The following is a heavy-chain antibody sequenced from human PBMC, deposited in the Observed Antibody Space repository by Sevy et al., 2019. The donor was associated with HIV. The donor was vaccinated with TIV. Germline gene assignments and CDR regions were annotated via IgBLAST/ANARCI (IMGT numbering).Heavy chain of an antibody. CDR1: GFTFSSYS. J-gene: IGHJ3*02. D-gene: IGHD3-3*01. Sequence: GGSLRLSCAASGFTFSSYSMNWVRQAPGKGLEWVSSISSSSSYIYYADSVKGRFTISRDNAKNSLYLQMNSLRAEDTAVYYCARGVRFLEWLFYDAFHIWGQGTMVTVSS. CDR3: ARGVRFLEWLFYDAFHI. V-gene: IGHV3-21*01. CDR2: ISSSSSYI.